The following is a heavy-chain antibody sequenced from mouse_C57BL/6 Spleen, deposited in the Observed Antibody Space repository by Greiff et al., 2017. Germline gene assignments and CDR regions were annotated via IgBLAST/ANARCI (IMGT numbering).Heavy chain of an antibody. D-gene: IGHD3-2*02. J-gene: IGHJ3*01. CDR3: AVDSSGYPFAY. CDR1: GYTFTDYN. Sequence: VQLKESGPELVKPGASVKISCKASGYTFTDYNMDWVKQSHGQSLEWIGDINPNNGGTIYNQKFKGKATLTVDKSSSTAYMELRSLTSEDTAVYYCAVDSSGYPFAYWGQGTLVTVSA. CDR2: INPNNGGT. V-gene: IGHV1-18*01.